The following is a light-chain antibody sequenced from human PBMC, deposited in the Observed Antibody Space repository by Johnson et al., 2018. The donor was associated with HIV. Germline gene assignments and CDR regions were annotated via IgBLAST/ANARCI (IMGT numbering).Light chain of an antibody. Sequence: QSVLSQPPSVSAAPRQKVTISCSGSSSNIGKNYVSWYRHLPGTAPKLLIYDNDKRPSGIPDRFSASKSGTSATLGITGSQPGDEADYYCGTWESSLSAGVFGAGTKVTVL. CDR3: GTWESSLSAGV. CDR2: DND. V-gene: IGLV1-51*01. J-gene: IGLJ1*01. CDR1: SSNIGKNY.